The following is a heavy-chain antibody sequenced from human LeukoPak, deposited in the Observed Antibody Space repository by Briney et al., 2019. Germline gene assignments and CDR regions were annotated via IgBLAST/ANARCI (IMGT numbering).Heavy chain of an antibody. V-gene: IGHV3-48*02. J-gene: IGHJ4*02. D-gene: IGHD2-2*01. CDR1: GFTFSNYI. CDR3: ARDCSSTSCYFDY. CDR2: ISSSSSVI. Sequence: GGSLRLSCAASGFTFSNYIMNWDRQAPGKGLEWVSYISSSSSVIYYADSVKGRFTITRDNAKNSLYLQMNSLRDGDTAMYYCARDCSSTSCYFDYWGPGSVVTVSS.